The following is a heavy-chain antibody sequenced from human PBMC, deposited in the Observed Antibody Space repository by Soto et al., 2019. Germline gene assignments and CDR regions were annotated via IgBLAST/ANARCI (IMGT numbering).Heavy chain of an antibody. Sequence: SETLSLTCTVSGGSISGYYWSWIRQPPGKGLEWIGYIYYSGSTNYNPSLKSRVTISVDTSKNQFSLKLSSVTAADTAVYYCARTYSNYGYYYYYMDFWGKGTTVTVSS. CDR2: IYYSGST. V-gene: IGHV4-59*08. D-gene: IGHD4-4*01. CDR3: ARTYSNYGYYYYYMDF. J-gene: IGHJ6*03. CDR1: GGSISGYY.